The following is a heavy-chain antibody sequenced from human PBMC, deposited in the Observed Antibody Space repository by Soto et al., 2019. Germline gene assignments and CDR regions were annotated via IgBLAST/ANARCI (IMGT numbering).Heavy chain of an antibody. CDR2: ISGTGGGT. Sequence: LRLSCAASGFTFWTYAMSWVRQAPVKGLEWVSVISGTGGGTSYADSVKGRFTISRDNSKNTLYLQMNSLGVEDTAVYYCARHPPPGYYYDSSGYYGYFQHWGQGTPVTVYS. D-gene: IGHD3-22*01. CDR3: ARHPPPGYYYDSSGYYGYFQH. V-gene: IGHV3-23*01. CDR1: GFTFWTYA. J-gene: IGHJ1*01.